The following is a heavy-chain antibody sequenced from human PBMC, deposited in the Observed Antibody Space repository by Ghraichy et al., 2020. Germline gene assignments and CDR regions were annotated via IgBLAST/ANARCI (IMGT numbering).Heavy chain of an antibody. D-gene: IGHD6-6*01. CDR3: ARVRPSDPPYYGMDV. Sequence: SQTLSLTCTVSGGSISSYYWSWIRQPPGKGLEWIGYIYYSGSTNYNPSLKSRVTISVDTSKNQFSLKLSSVTAADTAVYYCARVRPSDPPYYGMDVWGQGTTVTVSS. J-gene: IGHJ6*02. V-gene: IGHV4-59*01. CDR1: GGSISSYY. CDR2: IYYSGST.